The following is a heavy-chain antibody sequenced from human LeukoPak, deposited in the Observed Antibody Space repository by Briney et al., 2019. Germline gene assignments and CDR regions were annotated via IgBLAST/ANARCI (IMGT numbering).Heavy chain of an antibody. J-gene: IGHJ3*02. V-gene: IGHV3-7*04. D-gene: IGHD5-24*01. CDR2: INQDGSDK. CDR3: ARVQYNACDI. Sequence: GGSLRLSCAASGFTFSGFWMRWVRQAPGEGLEWVATINQDGSDKHYADSVTGRFTISKDNAKTSLYLQMNSLRAEDTAVYYCARVQYNACDIWGQGTMVTVSS. CDR1: GFTFSGFW.